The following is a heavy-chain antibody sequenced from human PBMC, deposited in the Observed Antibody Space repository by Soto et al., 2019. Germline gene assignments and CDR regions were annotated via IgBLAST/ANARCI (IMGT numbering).Heavy chain of an antibody. V-gene: IGHV1-69*06. CDR3: ARADIVVVVAATKDYYYGMDV. Sequence: AASVKVSCKASGGTFSSYAISWVRQAPGQGLEWMGGIIPIFGTANYAQKFQGRVTITADKSTSTAYMELSSLRSEDTAVYYCARADIVVVVAATKDYYYGMDVWGQGTTVTVSS. D-gene: IGHD2-15*01. J-gene: IGHJ6*02. CDR2: IIPIFGTA. CDR1: GGTFSSYA.